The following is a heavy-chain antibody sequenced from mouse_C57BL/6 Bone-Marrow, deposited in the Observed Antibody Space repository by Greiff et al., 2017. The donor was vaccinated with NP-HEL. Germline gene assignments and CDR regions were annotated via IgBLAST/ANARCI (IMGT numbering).Heavy chain of an antibody. CDR1: GFTFSDYG. D-gene: IGHD2-3*01. Sequence: DVQLVESGGGLVKPGGSLKLSCAASGFTFSDYGMHWVRQAPEQGLEWVAYISSGSSTIYYADTVKGRFTISRDNAKNTLFLQMTSLTSEDTAMYYGARPGYYAYFDDWGKGTTLTVSS. J-gene: IGHJ2*01. CDR2: ISSGSSTI. V-gene: IGHV5-17*01. CDR3: ARPGYYAYFDD.